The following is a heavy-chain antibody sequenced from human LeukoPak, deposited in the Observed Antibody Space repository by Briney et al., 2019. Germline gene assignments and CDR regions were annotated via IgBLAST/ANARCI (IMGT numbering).Heavy chain of an antibody. J-gene: IGHJ4*02. CDR2: INPNSGDT. CDR1: GYTFTGYY. V-gene: IGHV1-2*02. CDR3: ARGRTVVVPAAIPNY. D-gene: IGHD2-2*02. Sequence: ASVKVSCKASGYTFTGYYMHWVRQAPGQGLEWVGWINPNSGDTNYAQKFQGRVTMTTDTSISTAYMELSRLRSDDTAVSYWARGRTVVVPAAIPNYWGQGTLVTVSS.